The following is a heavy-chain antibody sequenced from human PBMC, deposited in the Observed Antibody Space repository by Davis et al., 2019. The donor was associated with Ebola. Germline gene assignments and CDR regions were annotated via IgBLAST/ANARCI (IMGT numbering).Heavy chain of an antibody. J-gene: IGHJ5*02. CDR2: ISPYNGNT. V-gene: IGHV1-18*01. D-gene: IGHD4-17*01. Sequence: ASVQVSCKASGYTFTSYGTSWVRQAPGQGLVWMGWISPYNGNTNYAQKIQGRVTMTTDTSTSTAYMELRSLRSDETAVYYCARGGDYHWCDPWGQGTLVTVSS. CDR1: GYTFTSYG. CDR3: ARGGDYHWCDP.